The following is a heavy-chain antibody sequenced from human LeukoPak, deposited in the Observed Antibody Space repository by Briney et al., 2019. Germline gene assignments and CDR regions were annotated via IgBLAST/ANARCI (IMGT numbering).Heavy chain of an antibody. CDR3: ARDHWGIVENGYDYFYYDMDV. D-gene: IGHD7-27*01. Sequence: ASVKVSCKVSGGTFSSYAFSWVRQAPGQGLEWMEGIIPIYGTPNYAQKFQGRVTITTDESTSTAYMELSSLRSEDTAVYYCARDHWGIVENGYDYFYYDMDVWGKGTTVTVSS. CDR2: IIPIYGTP. V-gene: IGHV1-69*05. J-gene: IGHJ6*03. CDR1: GGTFSSYA.